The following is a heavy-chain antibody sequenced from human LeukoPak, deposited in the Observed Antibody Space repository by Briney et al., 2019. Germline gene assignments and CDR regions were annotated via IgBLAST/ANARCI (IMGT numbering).Heavy chain of an antibody. J-gene: IGHJ4*02. Sequence: GGTLRLSCAASGFTFSSYSMSWVRQAPGKGLEWVSVISGNGGDTFYADSVKGRFTISRDNSKHTLYLQMNSLRVEDTAVYYCAKGRTLVGGSTRSYDYWGQGTLVTVSS. D-gene: IGHD1-26*01. V-gene: IGHV3-23*01. CDR1: GFTFSSYS. CDR3: AKGRTLVGGSTRSYDY. CDR2: ISGNGGDT.